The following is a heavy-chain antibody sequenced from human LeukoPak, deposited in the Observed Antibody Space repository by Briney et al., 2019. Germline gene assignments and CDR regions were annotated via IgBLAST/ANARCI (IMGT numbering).Heavy chain of an antibody. CDR3: ARGAAAGNADY. CDR1: GFTFGSYS. Sequence: GGSLRLSCAASGFTFGSYSMNWVRQAPGKGLEWVSSVSSSRSYKYYADAVKGRFNISRENAKKSQYLQMNSLRAEDTAVYYCARGAAAGNADYWGQGTLVTVSS. V-gene: IGHV3-21*01. J-gene: IGHJ4*02. CDR2: VSSSRSYK. D-gene: IGHD6-13*01.